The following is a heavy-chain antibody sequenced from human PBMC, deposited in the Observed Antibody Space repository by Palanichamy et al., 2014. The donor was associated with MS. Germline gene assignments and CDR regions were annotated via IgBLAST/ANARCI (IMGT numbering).Heavy chain of an antibody. CDR2: ISGDSGNS. CDR3: ARAFSNGYFNY. Sequence: QLVQSGAEVKKPGASVRVSCKSPFYTFKNYDINWVRQAPGKGLEWMGRISGDSGNSLYGQNLQGRVTMTTDTSTNTAYMELRSLRSDDTAIYYCARAFSNGYFNYWGQGTLVTVSS. J-gene: IGHJ4*02. D-gene: IGHD2-8*01. CDR1: FYTFKNYD. V-gene: IGHV1-18*01.